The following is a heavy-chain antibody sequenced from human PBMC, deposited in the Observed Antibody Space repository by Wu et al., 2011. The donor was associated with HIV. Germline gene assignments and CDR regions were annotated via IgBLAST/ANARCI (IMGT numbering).Heavy chain of an antibody. CDR2: IDPKSGGT. V-gene: IGHV1-2*02. CDR3: ARGRVTWWPIEPFDY. J-gene: IGHJ4*02. CDR1: GYTLTDYY. Sequence: QVQLVQSGAEVKKPGASVKVSCKASGYTLTDYYIHWVRQAPGQGLEWMGWIDPKSGGTNSAQKFQGRVTMTRDTSISTVYMELSRVRSDDTAVYYCARGRVTWWPIEPFDYWGQGTLVTVSS. D-gene: IGHD2-15*01.